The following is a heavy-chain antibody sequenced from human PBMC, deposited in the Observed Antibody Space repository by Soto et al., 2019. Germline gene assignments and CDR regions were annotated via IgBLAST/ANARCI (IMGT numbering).Heavy chain of an antibody. CDR2: INTDGSAT. Sequence: EVQLVESGGGLVQPGGSLRLSCAASGFTFSSNWMHWVRRVPGRGLVWVARINTDGSATNYVDSVKGRFTVSRDNAKNTLYLQMNSLGVEDTAVYYWGRDGEGFWGQGTLVTFSS. CDR3: GRDGEGF. V-gene: IGHV3-74*01. D-gene: IGHD2-21*01. CDR1: GFTFSSNW. J-gene: IGHJ4*02.